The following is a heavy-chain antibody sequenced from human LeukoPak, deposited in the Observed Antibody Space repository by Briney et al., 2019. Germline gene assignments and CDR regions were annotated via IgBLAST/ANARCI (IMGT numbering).Heavy chain of an antibody. CDR2: INHSGST. D-gene: IGHD3-22*01. CDR3: ARGLYDSGYLVDY. J-gene: IGHJ4*02. V-gene: IGHV4-34*01. Sequence: SETLSLTCAVYGGSFRGYYWSWIRQPPGKGLEWIGEINHSGSTNYTPSLKSRVTISVDTSKNQFSLKLSSVTAAETAVYYCARGLYDSGYLVDYWGQGTLVTVSS. CDR1: GGSFRGYY.